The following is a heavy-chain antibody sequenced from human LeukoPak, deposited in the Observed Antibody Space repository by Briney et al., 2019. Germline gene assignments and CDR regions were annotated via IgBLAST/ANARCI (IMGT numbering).Heavy chain of an antibody. CDR2: INHSGST. CDR1: GGSFSGYY. J-gene: IGHJ4*02. CDR3: ARRVELKFDY. Sequence: SETLSLTCAVYGGSFSGYYWSWIRQPPGKGLEWIGEINHSGSTNYNPSLKSRVTISVDTSKNQFSLKLSSVTAADTAVYYCARRVELKFDYWGQGTLVTVSS. V-gene: IGHV4-34*01. D-gene: IGHD1-1*01.